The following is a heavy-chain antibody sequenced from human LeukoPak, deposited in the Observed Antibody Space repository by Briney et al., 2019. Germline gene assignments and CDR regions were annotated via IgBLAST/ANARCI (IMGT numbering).Heavy chain of an antibody. J-gene: IGHJ4*02. CDR3: ARDLTGDAYFDY. V-gene: IGHV3-66*01. CDR1: GFTVSSNY. CDR2: LYSGGST. D-gene: IGHD7-27*01. Sequence: GGSLRLSCVVSGFTVSSNYMSWVRQAPGRWLQWVSVLYSGGSTYYADSVKGRFTISRDNSKNTLYLQMNSLRAEDTAVYYCARDLTGDAYFDYWGQGTLVTVSS.